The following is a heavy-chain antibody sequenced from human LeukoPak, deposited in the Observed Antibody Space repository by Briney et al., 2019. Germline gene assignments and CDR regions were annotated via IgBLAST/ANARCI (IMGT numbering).Heavy chain of an antibody. CDR1: GGSISSSSYY. J-gene: IGHJ4*02. Sequence: KPSETLSLTCTVSGGSISSSSYYWGWIRQPPGKGLEWIGEINHSGSTNYNPSLKSRVTISVDTSKNQFSLKLSSVAAADTAVYYCARGRRRTDYWGQGTLVTVSS. CDR2: INHSGST. CDR3: ARGRRRTDY. V-gene: IGHV4-39*07.